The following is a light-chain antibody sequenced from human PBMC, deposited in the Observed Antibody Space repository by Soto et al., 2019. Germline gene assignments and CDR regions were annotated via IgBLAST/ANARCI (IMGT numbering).Light chain of an antibody. V-gene: IGKV1-5*01. J-gene: IGKJ1*01. CDR3: QQYNRYSRT. CDR1: QSISSW. CDR2: DAS. Sequence: DIQMTQSPFTLSASVGDRVTITCRASQSISSWLAWYQQTPGKAPKVLIYDASSLKSGVPSRFSGSGSGTEFTLTIRSLQPDDLATYYGQQYNRYSRTVGQGTKVDIK.